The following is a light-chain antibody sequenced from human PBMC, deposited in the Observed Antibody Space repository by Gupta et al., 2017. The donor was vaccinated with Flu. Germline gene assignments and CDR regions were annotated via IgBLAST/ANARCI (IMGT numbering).Light chain of an antibody. Sequence: QSALTQPRSVSGSPGQSVTISCTGTSSDVGGYNFVSWYQQHPGKAPQLMIYDVTKRPSGVPDRFSGSKSGNTASLTISRLQAEDEADYYCCSYAGTYTWVFGGGTELTVL. J-gene: IGLJ3*02. CDR1: SSDVGGYNF. CDR3: CSYAGTYTWV. V-gene: IGLV2-11*01. CDR2: DVT.